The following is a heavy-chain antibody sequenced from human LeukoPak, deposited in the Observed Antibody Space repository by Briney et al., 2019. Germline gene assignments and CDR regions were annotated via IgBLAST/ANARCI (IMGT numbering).Heavy chain of an antibody. V-gene: IGHV1-2*02. J-gene: IGHJ4*02. CDR2: INPNSGGT. D-gene: IGHD3-10*01. CDR1: GDTFTRKY. Sequence: ASVKVSCKTFGDTFTRKYMHWVRQAPGQGLEWMGWINPNSGGTNYAQKFQGRVTMTRDTSISTAYMELSRLRSDDTAVYYCARDDLYYGSGSYANNWGQGTLVTVSS. CDR3: ARDDLYYGSGSYANN.